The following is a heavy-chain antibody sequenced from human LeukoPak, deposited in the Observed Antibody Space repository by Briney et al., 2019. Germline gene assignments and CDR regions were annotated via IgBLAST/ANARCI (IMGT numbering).Heavy chain of an antibody. CDR3: TRDKVAETGGFDY. CDR2: IRSKAYGGTT. V-gene: IGHV3-49*04. D-gene: IGHD6-19*01. CDR1: GFTFGDYA. Sequence: PGGSLRLSCTASGFTFGDYAMSWVRQAPGKGLEWVGFIRSKAYGGTTEYAASVKGRSTISRDDSTSIAYLQMNSLKTEDTAVYYCTRDKVAETGGFDYWGQGTLVTVSS. J-gene: IGHJ4*02.